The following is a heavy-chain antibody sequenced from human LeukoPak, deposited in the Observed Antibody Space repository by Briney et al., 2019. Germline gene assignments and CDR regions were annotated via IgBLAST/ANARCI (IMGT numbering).Heavy chain of an antibody. CDR1: AGSISSYY. CDR2: ISTSGHT. CDR3: ARLEYYDSRSGYREDAFDI. Sequence: SETLSLTCTVYAGSISSYYWSWIRQPAGKGMEWIGRISTSGHTNYNPSLKSRVTMSVDASNNQFSLKLSSVTAADTAVYYCARLEYYDSRSGYREDAFDIWGQGTIVTVSS. J-gene: IGHJ3*02. V-gene: IGHV4-4*07. D-gene: IGHD3-3*01.